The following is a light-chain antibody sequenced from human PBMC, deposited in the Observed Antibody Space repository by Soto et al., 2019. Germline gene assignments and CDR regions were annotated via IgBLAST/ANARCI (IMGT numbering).Light chain of an antibody. Sequence: DIQMTQSRSTLSGSVVDRVTITCRAIQTISSWLAWYKQKPGKAPKLLIYKASTLKSGVPSRFSGSGSGTEFTLTISSLQPDDFATYYCQHYNSYSEAFGQGPKVEIK. V-gene: IGKV1-5*03. CDR1: QTISSW. CDR3: QHYNSYSEA. CDR2: KAS. J-gene: IGKJ1*01.